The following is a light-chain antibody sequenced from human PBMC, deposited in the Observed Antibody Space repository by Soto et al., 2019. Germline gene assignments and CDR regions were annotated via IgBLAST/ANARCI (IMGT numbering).Light chain of an antibody. CDR2: GAS. Sequence: DIVLTPSPGTLSLSPGDRATLSCRASQSVSSSYLAWYQQQPRQAPRLLLSGASSRATGIPARFTGGGSATDFTLTISRLEPEDFAVYYCQQYGGSVPWTFGQGTKVDI. CDR1: QSVSSSY. J-gene: IGKJ1*01. V-gene: IGKV3-20*01. CDR3: QQYGGSVPWT.